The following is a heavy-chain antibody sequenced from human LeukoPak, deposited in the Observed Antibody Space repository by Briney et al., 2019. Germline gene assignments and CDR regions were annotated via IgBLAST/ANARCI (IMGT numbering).Heavy chain of an antibody. J-gene: IGHJ6*03. Sequence: ASVKVSCKASGGTFSSYAISWVRQAPGQGLEWMGRINPNSGGTNYAQKFQGRVTMTRDTSISTAYMELSRLRSDDTAVYYCARSVVVVVAATPYYYYYMDVWGKGTTVTVSS. CDR3: ARSVVVVVAATPYYYYYMDV. D-gene: IGHD2-15*01. V-gene: IGHV1-2*06. CDR1: GGTFSSYA. CDR2: INPNSGGT.